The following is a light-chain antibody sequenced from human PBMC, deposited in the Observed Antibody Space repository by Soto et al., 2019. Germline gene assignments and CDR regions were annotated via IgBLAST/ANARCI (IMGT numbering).Light chain of an antibody. CDR3: LLAYSGVREV. V-gene: IGLV7-46*01. CDR1: TGAVTSGHY. CDR2: DIS. Sequence: QAVVTQEPSLTVSPGGTVTLTCGSSTGAVTSGHYPYWFQQKPGQAPRTLIYDISNKHSWTPARFSGSLLGGKAALTLSSVQPQDEADYYCLLAYSGVREVVGGGTKLTVL. J-gene: IGLJ2*01.